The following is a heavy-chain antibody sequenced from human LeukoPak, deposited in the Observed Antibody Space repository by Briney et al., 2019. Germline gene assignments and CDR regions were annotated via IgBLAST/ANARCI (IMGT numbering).Heavy chain of an antibody. J-gene: IGHJ4*02. D-gene: IGHD4-17*01. CDR2: IYYSGST. Sequence: SETLSLTCTVSGGSISSYYWSWIRQPPGKGLEWIGYIYYSGSTNYNPSLKSRVTMSVDTSKNQFSLKLSSVTAADTAVYYCAYGDYETHFDYWGQGTLVTVSS. CDR1: GGSISSYY. CDR3: AYGDYETHFDY. V-gene: IGHV4-59*01.